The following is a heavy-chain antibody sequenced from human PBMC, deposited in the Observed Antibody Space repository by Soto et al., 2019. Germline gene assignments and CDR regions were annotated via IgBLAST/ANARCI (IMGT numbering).Heavy chain of an antibody. V-gene: IGHV5-51*01. CDR3: ARHSLLRGSSSIYYYGMDV. J-gene: IGHJ6*02. CDR1: GYSFTSYW. CDR2: IYPGDSDT. Sequence: GESLKISCKGSGYSFTSYWIGWLRQMPGKGLEWMGIIYPGDSDTRYSPSFQGQVTISADKSISTAYLQWSSLKASDTAMYYCARHSLLRGSSSIYYYGMDVWGQGTTVTVSS. D-gene: IGHD6-6*01.